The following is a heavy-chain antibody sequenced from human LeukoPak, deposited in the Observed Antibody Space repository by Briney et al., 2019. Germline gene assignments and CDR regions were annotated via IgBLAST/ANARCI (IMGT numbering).Heavy chain of an antibody. Sequence: GASVKVSCKASGGTFSSYAISWVRQAPGQGLEWMGRIIPILGIANYAQKFQGRVTITADKSTSTAYMELSSLRSEDTAVYYRARDRLWYSYGYFDYWGQGTLVTVSS. J-gene: IGHJ4*02. V-gene: IGHV1-69*04. D-gene: IGHD5-18*01. CDR3: ARDRLWYSYGYFDY. CDR2: IIPILGIA. CDR1: GGTFSSYA.